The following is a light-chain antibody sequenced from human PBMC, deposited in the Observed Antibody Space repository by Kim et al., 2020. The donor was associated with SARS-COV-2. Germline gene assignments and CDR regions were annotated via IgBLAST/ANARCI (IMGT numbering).Light chain of an antibody. CDR3: QKYGSSFT. CDR1: QSVSSSY. CDR2: GAS. J-gene: IGKJ5*01. V-gene: IGKV3-20*01. Sequence: EIVLTQSPGTLSLSPGERATLSCRASQSVSSSYLAWYQQKPGQAPRLLIYGASSRATGIPDRFSGSGSGTDFTLTISRMEPEDFAVYYCQKYGSSFTFGQGTRVEIK.